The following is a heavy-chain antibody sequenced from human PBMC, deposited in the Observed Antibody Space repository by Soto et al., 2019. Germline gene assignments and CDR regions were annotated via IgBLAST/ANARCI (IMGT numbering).Heavy chain of an antibody. J-gene: IGHJ6*02. CDR1: GFTFSNYW. V-gene: IGHV3-74*01. Sequence: GGSLRLSCSASGFTFSNYWMNWVREAPGKGLVWVSHIKSDGSSTTYADSVKGRFTISRDNSKNTLYLQMNSLRDEDTAVYHCVKGYWKGDVWGQGTTVTVSS. CDR3: VKGYWKGDV. CDR2: IKSDGSST. D-gene: IGHD1-1*01.